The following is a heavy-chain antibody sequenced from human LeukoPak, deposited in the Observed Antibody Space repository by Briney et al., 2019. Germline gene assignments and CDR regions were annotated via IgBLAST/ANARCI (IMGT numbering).Heavy chain of an antibody. V-gene: IGHV4-39*07. CDR1: GGSISSSSYY. D-gene: IGHD4-11*01. CDR3: ARSLRYSNYVDY. J-gene: IGHJ4*02. CDR2: IYYSGST. Sequence: SETLSLTCTVSGGSISSSSYYWGWIRQPPGKGLEWIGSIYYSGSTNYNPSLKSRVTISVDTSKNQFSLKLSSVTAADTAVYYCARSLRYSNYVDYWGQGTLVTVSS.